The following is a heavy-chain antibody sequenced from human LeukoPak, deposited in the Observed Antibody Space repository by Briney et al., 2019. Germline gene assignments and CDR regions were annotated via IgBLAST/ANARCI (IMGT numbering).Heavy chain of an antibody. V-gene: IGHV3-64*01. CDR1: GFTFSSYA. D-gene: IGHD5-18*01. Sequence: PGGSLRLSCAVSGFTFSSYAMHWVRQAPGKGLEHVSAISRNGGTTYYANSVKGRFTISRDNSKNTLYLQMGSLRAEDVAVYYCARAGPGLQLWLLFDYWGQGTLVTVSS. CDR3: ARAGPGLQLWLLFDY. J-gene: IGHJ4*02. CDR2: ISRNGGTT.